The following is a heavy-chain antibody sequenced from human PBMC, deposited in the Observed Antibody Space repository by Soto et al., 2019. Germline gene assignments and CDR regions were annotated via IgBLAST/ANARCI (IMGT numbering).Heavy chain of an antibody. J-gene: IGHJ4*02. CDR1: GFTFSSYW. V-gene: IGHV3-74*01. CDR3: AREVVVSRGASYFGY. CDR2: INSDGSST. Sequence: AGSLRLSCAASGFTFSSYWMHWVRQAPGKGLVWVSHINSDGSSTSYADSVKGRFAISRDNAKNTLYLQMNSLRAEDPSVYYCAREVVVSRGASYFGYWGPGTLVTVSS. D-gene: IGHD2-2*01.